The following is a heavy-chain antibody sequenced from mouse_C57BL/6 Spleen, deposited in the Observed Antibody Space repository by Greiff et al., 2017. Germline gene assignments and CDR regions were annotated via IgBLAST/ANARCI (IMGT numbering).Heavy chain of an antibody. CDR3: ARRDDGYYHFDY. J-gene: IGHJ2*01. Sequence: VQLKQSGPELVKPGASVKISCKASGYSFTGYYMNWVKQSPEKSLEWIGEINPSTGGTTYNQKFKAKATLTVDKSSSTAYMQLKSLTSEDSAVYYCARRDDGYYHFDYWGQGTTLTVSS. CDR2: INPSTGGT. D-gene: IGHD2-3*01. V-gene: IGHV1-42*01. CDR1: GYSFTGYY.